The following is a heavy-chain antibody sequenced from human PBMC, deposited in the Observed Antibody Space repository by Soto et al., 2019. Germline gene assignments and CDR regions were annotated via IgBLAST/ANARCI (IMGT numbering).Heavy chain of an antibody. Sequence: SGPTLVNPTQTLTLTCTFCGFSLSTSGMCVSWIRQPPGKALEWLARIDWDDDKYYSTSLKTRLTISKDTSKNQVVLTMTNMDPVDTATYYCARRGAVAGLFDYWGQGTLVTVSS. CDR1: GFSLSTSGMC. CDR3: ARRGAVAGLFDY. D-gene: IGHD6-19*01. V-gene: IGHV2-70*11. CDR2: IDWDDDK. J-gene: IGHJ4*02.